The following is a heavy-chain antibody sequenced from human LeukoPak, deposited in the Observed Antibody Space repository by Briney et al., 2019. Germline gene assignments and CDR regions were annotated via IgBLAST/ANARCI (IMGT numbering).Heavy chain of an antibody. CDR2: INPSGGST. CDR1: GYTFTSYG. Sequence: GASVKVSCKASGYTFTSYGISWVRQAPGQGLEWMGIINPSGGSTSYAQKFQGRVTMTRDTSTSTVYMELSTLRSEDTAVYYCARGSGSNDYWGQGTLVTVSS. V-gene: IGHV1-46*01. CDR3: ARGSGSNDY. D-gene: IGHD3-3*01. J-gene: IGHJ4*02.